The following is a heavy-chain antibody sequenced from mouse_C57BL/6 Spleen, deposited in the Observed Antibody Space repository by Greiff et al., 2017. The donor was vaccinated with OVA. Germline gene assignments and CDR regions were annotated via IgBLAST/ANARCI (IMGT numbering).Heavy chain of an antibody. CDR2: IDPSDSYT. CDR1: GYTFTSYW. CDR3: ARWYYGTTGFAY. D-gene: IGHD1-1*01. V-gene: IGHV1-50*01. J-gene: IGHJ3*01. Sequence: VQLQQPGAELVKPGASVKLSCKASGYTFTSYWMQWVKQRPGQGLEWIGEIDPSDSYTNYNQTFKGKATLTVDTSSSTAYMQLSSLTSEDSAVYYCARWYYGTTGFAYWGQGTLVTVSA.